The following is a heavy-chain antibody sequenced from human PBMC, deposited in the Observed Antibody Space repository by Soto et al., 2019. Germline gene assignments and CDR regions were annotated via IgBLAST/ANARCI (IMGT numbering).Heavy chain of an antibody. CDR1: GGSISSGGYS. V-gene: IGHV4-30-2*01. CDR2: IYHSGST. Sequence: TSETLSLTCAVSGGSISSGGYSWSWIRQPPGKGLEWIGYIYHSGSTYYNPPLKSRVTISVDRSKNQFSLKLSSVTAADTAVYYCARGVTTVTTIDYWGQGTLVTVSS. CDR3: ARGVTTVTTIDY. D-gene: IGHD4-17*01. J-gene: IGHJ4*02.